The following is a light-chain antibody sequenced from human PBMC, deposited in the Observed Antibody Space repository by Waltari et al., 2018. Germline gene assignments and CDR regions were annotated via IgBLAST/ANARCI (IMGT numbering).Light chain of an antibody. V-gene: IGKV1-12*01. CDR3: QQGYNTPRT. CDR1: QGISSW. J-gene: IGKJ1*01. CDR2: AAS. Sequence: DIQMTQSPSSLSASVGDKVTITCRARQGISSWLAWYQQKPGKAPKLLIYAASSLQSVVPSRFSGSGSGTDYTLTISSLQPEDFATYYCQQGYNTPRTFGQGTKVEI.